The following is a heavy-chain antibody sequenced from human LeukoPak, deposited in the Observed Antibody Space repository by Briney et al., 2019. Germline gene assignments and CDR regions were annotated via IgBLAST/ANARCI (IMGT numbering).Heavy chain of an antibody. CDR1: GGSINSSY. CDR3: AGTYFHDSGSPPSDAFDV. V-gene: IGHV4-59*08. D-gene: IGHD3-10*01. CDR2: IYDSGST. Sequence: SETLSLTCTVSGGSINSSYWTWIRQPPGKGLEWIGNIYDSGSTNYSPSLKSRVTFSIDTSKNQFSLRLSSVSATDTAIYYCAGTYFHDSGSPPSDAFDVWGQGTMVTVSS. J-gene: IGHJ3*01.